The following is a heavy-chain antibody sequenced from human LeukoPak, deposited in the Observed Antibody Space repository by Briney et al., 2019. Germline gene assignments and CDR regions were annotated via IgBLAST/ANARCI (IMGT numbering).Heavy chain of an antibody. CDR1: GYTFTGYY. D-gene: IGHD6-19*01. CDR3: ARAGYSSGWYGSSFDY. CDR2: INPNSGGT. V-gene: IGHV1-2*06. Sequence: ASVKVSCKVSGYTFTGYYMHWVRQAPGQGLEWMGRINPNSGGTNYAQKFQGRVTMTRDTSISTAYMELSRLRSDDTAVYYCARAGYSSGWYGSSFDYWGQGTLVTVSS. J-gene: IGHJ4*02.